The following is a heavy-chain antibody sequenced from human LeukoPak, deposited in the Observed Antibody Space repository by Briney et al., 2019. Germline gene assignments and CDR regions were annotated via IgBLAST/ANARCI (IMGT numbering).Heavy chain of an antibody. D-gene: IGHD3-3*01. CDR2: IYYSGST. CDR3: ATTLGSIFGGLGGYYYGMDV. CDR1: GGSISSYY. V-gene: IGHV4-59*05. J-gene: IGHJ6*02. Sequence: SETLSLTCTVSGGSISSYYWSWIRQPPGKGLEWIGDIYYSGSTYYNPSLKSRVTISVDTSKNQFSLKLRSVTAADTAVYYCATTLGSIFGGLGGYYYGMDVWGQGTTVTVSS.